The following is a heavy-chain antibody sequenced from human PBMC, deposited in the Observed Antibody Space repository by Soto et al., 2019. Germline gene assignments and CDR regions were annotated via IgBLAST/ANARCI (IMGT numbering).Heavy chain of an antibody. CDR2: IFYSGST. D-gene: IGHD3-9*01. Sequence: TLALTCSVSGASINSEGYSWAWIRQHPGKGLEWIGFIFYSGSTSYNPSLKSRLTISIDTSKNQFSLKLNSVTAADTAVYYCARDSRKEKDSTGSLDLWGPGMLVTVS. CDR1: GASINSEGYS. V-gene: IGHV4-31*03. J-gene: IGHJ5*02. CDR3: ARDSRKEKDSTGSLDL.